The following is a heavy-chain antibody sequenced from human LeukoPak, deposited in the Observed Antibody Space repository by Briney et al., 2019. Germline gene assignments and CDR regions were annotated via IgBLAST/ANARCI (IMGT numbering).Heavy chain of an antibody. Sequence: SVKVSCKASGGTFSSYAIGWVRQAPGQGLDWMGGIIPIFGTANYAQNFQGRVTITADKSMSTAYMELSSLRSEDTAVYYCARRPYYYGSGSYEGALDIWGQGTMVIVSS. D-gene: IGHD3-10*01. J-gene: IGHJ3*02. CDR2: IIPIFGTA. V-gene: IGHV1-69*06. CDR1: GGTFSSYA. CDR3: ARRPYYYGSGSYEGALDI.